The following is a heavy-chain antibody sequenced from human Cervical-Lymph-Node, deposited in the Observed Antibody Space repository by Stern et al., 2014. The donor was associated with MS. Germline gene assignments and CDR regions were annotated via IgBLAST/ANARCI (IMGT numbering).Heavy chain of an antibody. CDR3: ARVVVLAGSRWFDP. Sequence: QVQLQESGPGLVKPSETLSLTCTVSGDSISGNYWSWIRQPPGKGLEWIGYIYYTGITSYNPSLKSRVTISIDSSKTQFSLSLNSVTAADTAVYYCARVVVLAGSRWFDPWGQGILVSVSS. J-gene: IGHJ5*02. CDR2: IYYTGIT. D-gene: IGHD2-15*01. V-gene: IGHV4-59*01. CDR1: GDSISGNY.